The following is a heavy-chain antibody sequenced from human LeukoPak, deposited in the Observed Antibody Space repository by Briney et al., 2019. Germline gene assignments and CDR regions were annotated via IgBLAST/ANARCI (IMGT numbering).Heavy chain of an antibody. Sequence: SETLSLTCIVSGGSITSGSYYWNWIRQPAAKGLEWLGRIYSIGSTNYNPSLKSRVPISVDTSKNQFSLNLNSVTAADTAVYYCERGRLGDSFDYWGQGILVTVSS. CDR3: ERGRLGDSFDY. CDR1: GGSITSGSYY. V-gene: IGHV4-61*02. CDR2: IYSIGST. J-gene: IGHJ4*02. D-gene: IGHD3-16*01.